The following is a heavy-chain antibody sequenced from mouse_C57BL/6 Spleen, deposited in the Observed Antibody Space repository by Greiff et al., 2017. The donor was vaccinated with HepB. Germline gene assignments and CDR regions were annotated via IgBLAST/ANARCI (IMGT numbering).Heavy chain of an antibody. V-gene: IGHV1-26*01. CDR3: ARSHDGYYGGFAY. CDR1: GYTFTDYY. D-gene: IGHD2-3*01. Sequence: VQLQQSGPELVKPGASVKISCKASGYTFTDYYMNWVKQSHGKSLEWIGDINPNNGGTSYNQKFKGKATLTVDKSSSTAYMELRSLTSEDSAVYYCARSHDGYYGGFAYWGQGTLVTVSA. CDR2: INPNNGGT. J-gene: IGHJ3*01.